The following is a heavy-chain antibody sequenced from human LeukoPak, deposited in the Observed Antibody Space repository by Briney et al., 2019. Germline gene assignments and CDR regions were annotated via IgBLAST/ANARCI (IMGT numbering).Heavy chain of an antibody. J-gene: IGHJ4*02. Sequence: SETLSLTCTVSGGSISSHYWSWIRQPPGKGLEWVGYIYYSGTTNYNPSLKSRVTISVDRSKNRFSLKLSSVTAADTAVYYCARLSSGGLHYFDYWGQGTLVTVSS. CDR1: GGSISSHY. CDR3: ARLSSGGLHYFDY. D-gene: IGHD3-22*01. CDR2: IYYSGTT. V-gene: IGHV4-59*11.